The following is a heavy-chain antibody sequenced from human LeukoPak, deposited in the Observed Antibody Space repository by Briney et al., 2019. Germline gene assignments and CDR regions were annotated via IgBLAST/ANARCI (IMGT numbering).Heavy chain of an antibody. CDR3: ARGRGRIFDY. CDR2: INHSGST. D-gene: IGHD5-12*01. J-gene: IGHJ4*02. Sequence: SETLSLTCAVYGGSFSGYYWSWIRQPPGKGLEWIGEINHSGSTNYNPSLKSRVTISVYTSKNQFSLKLSTVTAADTAVYYCARGRGRIFDYWGQGTLVTVSS. CDR1: GGSFSGYY. V-gene: IGHV4-34*01.